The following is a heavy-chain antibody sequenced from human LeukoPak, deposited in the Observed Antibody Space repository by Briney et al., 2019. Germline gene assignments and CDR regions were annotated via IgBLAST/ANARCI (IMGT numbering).Heavy chain of an antibody. CDR1: GFTFSSYG. D-gene: IGHD5-24*01. J-gene: IGHJ4*02. CDR2: IWSDGSYK. V-gene: IGHV3-33*01. Sequence: PGGSLRLSCAASGFTFSSYGFHWVRQAPGKGLEWVAVIWSDGSYKYYAASVKGRFTISRDDSKNTLYLQMNSLRAEDTAVYYCARDFSLQLFDYWGQGTLVTVFS. CDR3: ARDFSLQLFDY.